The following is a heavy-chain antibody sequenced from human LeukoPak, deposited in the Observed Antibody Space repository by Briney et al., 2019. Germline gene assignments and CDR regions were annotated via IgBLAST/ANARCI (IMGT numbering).Heavy chain of an antibody. J-gene: IGHJ5*02. CDR1: GYTFTSYG. D-gene: IGHD3-22*01. Sequence: ASVKVSCKASGYTFTSYGISWVRQAPGQGLEWMGWISAYNGNTNYAQKLQGRVTMTTDTSTSTAYMELRSLRSDDTAVYYCARVPTHCDSSGLSWFDPWGQGTLVTVSS. V-gene: IGHV1-18*01. CDR2: ISAYNGNT. CDR3: ARVPTHCDSSGLSWFDP.